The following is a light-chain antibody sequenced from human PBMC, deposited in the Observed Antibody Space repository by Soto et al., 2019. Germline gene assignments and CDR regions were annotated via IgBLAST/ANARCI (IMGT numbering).Light chain of an antibody. CDR3: QQSYSTPYS. Sequence: DIQMPQSPSSLSASVGDRVTSTCRASQSISSYLYWYQQKPGKAPHLLIYAASSLQSGGTSRFSGSKSVPDFTLTISSLQPEAFATYYCQQSYSTPYSVGQGTKLEIK. CDR2: AAS. V-gene: IGKV1-39*01. CDR1: QSISSY. J-gene: IGKJ2*01.